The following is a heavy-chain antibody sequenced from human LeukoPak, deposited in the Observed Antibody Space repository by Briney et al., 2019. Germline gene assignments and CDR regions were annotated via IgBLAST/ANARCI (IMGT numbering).Heavy chain of an antibody. CDR2: IYTSGST. CDR3: ASLYYDFWSGSGRNYFDY. CDR1: GGSISSYY. J-gene: IGHJ4*02. D-gene: IGHD3-3*01. V-gene: IGHV4-4*07. Sequence: SETLSLTCTVSGGSISSYYWSWIRQPAGKGLEWIGRIYTSGSTNYNPSLKSRVTMSVDASKNQFSLKLSSVTAADTAVYYCASLYYDFWSGSGRNYFDYWGPGTLVTVSS.